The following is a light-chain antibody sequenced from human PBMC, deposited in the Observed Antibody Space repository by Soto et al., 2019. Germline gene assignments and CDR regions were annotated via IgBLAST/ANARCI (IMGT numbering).Light chain of an antibody. CDR3: CSYAGTYTFYV. CDR1: SSDVGGYDY. V-gene: IGLV2-11*01. J-gene: IGLJ1*01. CDR2: GVT. Sequence: QSVLTQPRSVSGSPGQSVTISCTGTSSDVGGYDYVSWYQQHPGKAPKLMIYGVTKRPSGVPDRFSGSRSGNTASLTISGLQAEDDADYYCCSYAGTYTFYVFGTGTKVTVL.